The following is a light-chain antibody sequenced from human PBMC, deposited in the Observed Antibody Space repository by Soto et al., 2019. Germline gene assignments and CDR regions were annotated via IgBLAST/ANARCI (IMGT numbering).Light chain of an antibody. Sequence: QSVLTQPPSVSAAPGQRVTISCSGSSSNIPNNYVSWYQQLPGTGPKLLIYDNDKRPSGIPDRFSGSKSGNTASLTISGLQAEDEADYYCSSYTSSSTLVFGGGTKLTVL. J-gene: IGLJ2*01. CDR2: DND. CDR1: SSNIPNNY. V-gene: IGLV1-51*01. CDR3: SSYTSSSTLV.